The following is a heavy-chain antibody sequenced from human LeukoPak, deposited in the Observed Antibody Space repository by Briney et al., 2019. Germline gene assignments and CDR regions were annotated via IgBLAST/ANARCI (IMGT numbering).Heavy chain of an antibody. Sequence: PSETLSLTCTVSGGSFSSGSYYWSWIRQPAGKGLEWIGRIYTSGSTNYNPSLKSRVTISVDTSNNQFSLKLSSVTAADTAVYYCARVSGWYGDRIDHWGQGTLVTVSS. J-gene: IGHJ4*02. CDR3: ARVSGWYGDRIDH. V-gene: IGHV4-61*02. CDR2: IYTSGST. D-gene: IGHD6-19*01. CDR1: GGSFSSGSYY.